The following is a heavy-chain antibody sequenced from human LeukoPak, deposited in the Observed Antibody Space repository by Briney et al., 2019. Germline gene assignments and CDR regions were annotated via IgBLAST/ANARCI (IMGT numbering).Heavy chain of an antibody. V-gene: IGHV3-23*01. CDR2: ISHDGMNA. J-gene: IGHJ5*02. CDR1: GLHFSGTA. CDR3: AKDGAQYSSGPECDP. Sequence: GGSLGLSCAASGLHFSGTAMSWVRQAPGKGLEWVSAISHDGMNAYYADSVKGRFTISRDNSKKTVSLEMSSLTAADTGVYYCAKDGAQYSSGPECDPRGQGALVTVSP. D-gene: IGHD6-19*01.